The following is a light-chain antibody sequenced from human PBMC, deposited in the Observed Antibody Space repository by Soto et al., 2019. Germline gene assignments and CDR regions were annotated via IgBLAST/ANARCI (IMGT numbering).Light chain of an antibody. CDR3: RQYGYSLGFA. CDR2: GAS. J-gene: IGKJ4*01. Sequence: EIVLTPSPGSLSLSPWDGSTLYCRSIQSVRSYFLAWYQEKPGQAPRLLIYGASSRATGIPDRFSGSGSGTDFTLTISRLEPEDFAVYYCRQYGYSLGFAFGGGTKVDIK. CDR1: QSVRSYF. V-gene: IGKV3-20*01.